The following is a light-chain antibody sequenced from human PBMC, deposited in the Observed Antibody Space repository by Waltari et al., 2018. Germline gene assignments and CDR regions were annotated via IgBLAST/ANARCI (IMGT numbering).Light chain of an antibody. CDR3: QQADRFPLT. CDR1: QDIIRW. Sequence: DIQMTQSPSSVSASVGDRVIITCRASQDIIRWLAWYQQKPGEAPKFMIYDASTLQSGVPSRFSGSGCGKEYTLTISSLQPEDFATYYCQQADRFPLTFGGGTKIEI. CDR2: DAS. V-gene: IGKV1-12*01. J-gene: IGKJ4*01.